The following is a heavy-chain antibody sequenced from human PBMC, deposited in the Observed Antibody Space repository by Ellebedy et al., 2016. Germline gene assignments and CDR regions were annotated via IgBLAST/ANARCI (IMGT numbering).Heavy chain of an antibody. CDR1: GLTFSTFW. Sequence: GGSLRLSCAASGLTFSTFWMSWVRQAPGKGLEWVANINQDGSRKYYVDSVKGRFTISRDNAKNSLYLQTNSLRAEDTAVYYCARIYCGGGGCYYDFWGQGTLVTVSS. CDR2: INQDGSRK. D-gene: IGHD2-15*01. V-gene: IGHV3-7*01. J-gene: IGHJ4*02. CDR3: ARIYCGGGGCYYDF.